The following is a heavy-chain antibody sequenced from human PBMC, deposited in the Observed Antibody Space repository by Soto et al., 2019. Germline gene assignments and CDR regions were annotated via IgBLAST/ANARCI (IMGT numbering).Heavy chain of an antibody. Sequence: ASVKVSCKASGYTFTGYYMHWVRQAPGQGLEWMVWINPNSGGTNYAQKFQGRVTMTRDTSISTAYMELSRLRSDDTAVYYCAREGQTDYYYYGMDVWGQGTTVTVSS. CDR2: INPNSGGT. CDR3: AREGQTDYYYYGMDV. CDR1: GYTFTGYY. V-gene: IGHV1-2*02. J-gene: IGHJ6*02.